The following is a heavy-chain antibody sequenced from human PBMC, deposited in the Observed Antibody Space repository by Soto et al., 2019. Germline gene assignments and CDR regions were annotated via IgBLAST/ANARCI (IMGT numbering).Heavy chain of an antibody. CDR2: IYYSGST. CDR1: GGSVSSGSYY. J-gene: IGHJ5*01. V-gene: IGHV4-61*01. CDR3: ARLYVFFLSSGEMSNWFDS. Sequence: SETLSLTCTVSGGSVSSGSYYWSWIRQPPGKGLEWIGNIYYSGSTKYNPSLKSRVTISVDTSKNQFSLKLSSVTAADTAVYYCARLYVFFLSSGEMSNWFDSWGQGPLVTVS. D-gene: IGHD3-3*01.